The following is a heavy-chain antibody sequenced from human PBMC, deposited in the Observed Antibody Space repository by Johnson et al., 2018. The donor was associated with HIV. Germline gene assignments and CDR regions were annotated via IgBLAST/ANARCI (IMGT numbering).Heavy chain of an antibody. Sequence: QVQLVESGGGLVKPGGSLRLSCATSGFSFSDYYMSWIRQAPGKGLEWVSYISSSGSNIYYADSVKGRFTISRDNAKNSLYLQMNSLRAEDTAVYYCARDHEMATIGDAFDIWGQGTMVTVSS. CDR2: ISSSGSNI. D-gene: IGHD5-24*01. J-gene: IGHJ3*02. CDR1: GFSFSDYY. V-gene: IGHV3-11*04. CDR3: ARDHEMATIGDAFDI.